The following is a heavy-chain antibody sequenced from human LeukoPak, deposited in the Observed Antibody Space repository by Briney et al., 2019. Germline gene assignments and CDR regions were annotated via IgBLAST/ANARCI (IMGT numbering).Heavy chain of an antibody. V-gene: IGHV4-34*01. CDR1: GGSFSGYY. CDR2: INHSGSI. D-gene: IGHD2-15*01. CDR3: ARGRSEDIVVVVAATDFDY. J-gene: IGHJ4*02. Sequence: SETLSLTCAVYGGSFSGYYWSWIRQPPGKGLEWIGEINHSGSINYNPSLKSRVTISVDTSKNQFSLKLSSVTAADTAAYYCARGRSEDIVVVVAATDFDYWGQGTLVTVSS.